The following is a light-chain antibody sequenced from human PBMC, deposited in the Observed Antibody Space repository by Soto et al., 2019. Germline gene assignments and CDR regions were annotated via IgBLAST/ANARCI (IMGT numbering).Light chain of an antibody. J-gene: IGKJ1*01. CDR1: QTLSSRH. V-gene: IGKV3-20*01. Sequence: VLTQSPGTLCLSPGERATLSCRASQTLSSRHLAWYQQKPGQAPRLLIYGSSSRATDIPDRFSGSGSGTDFTLTISTLEPEDFAIYYCQQYGYSRTFGQGTKGDIK. CDR2: GSS. CDR3: QQYGYSRT.